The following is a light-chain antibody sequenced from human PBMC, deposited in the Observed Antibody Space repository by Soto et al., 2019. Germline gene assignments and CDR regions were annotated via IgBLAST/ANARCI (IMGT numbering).Light chain of an antibody. CDR1: QSISNW. CDR3: QQYNTYSLT. V-gene: IGKV1-5*03. CDR2: KAS. J-gene: IGKJ1*01. Sequence: DIQMTQSPSTLSASVGDRVTITCRASQSISNWLAWYQQKPGKAPKLLIYKASSLESGVPSRFSGSGSGTEFSLTISSLQPDDFATYYCQQYNTYSLTFGQGTKAEI.